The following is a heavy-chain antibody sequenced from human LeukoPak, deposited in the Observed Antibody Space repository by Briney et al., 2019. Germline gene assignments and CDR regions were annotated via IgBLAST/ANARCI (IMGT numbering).Heavy chain of an antibody. CDR3: AKDNRRHYTSGPNPDSLH. D-gene: IGHD6-19*01. Sequence: GGSLRLSCVGSGFIFSGYWMSWVRQAPGKGLEWVANIKQDGSEKYYADSVRGRFNISRDNAKNSLYLQMNSLRVEDTAFYYCAKDNRRHYTSGPNPDSLHWGQGALVTVSS. CDR1: GFIFSGYW. V-gene: IGHV3-7*03. CDR2: IKQDGSEK. J-gene: IGHJ4*02.